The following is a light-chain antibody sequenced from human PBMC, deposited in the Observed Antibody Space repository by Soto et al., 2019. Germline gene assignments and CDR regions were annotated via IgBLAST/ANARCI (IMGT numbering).Light chain of an antibody. V-gene: IGKV1-5*01. CDR3: QQYYTYWT. J-gene: IGKJ1*01. CDR2: GAS. CDR1: QGISTW. Sequence: DIQMTQSPSSLSASVGDRVTITCRASQGISTWLAWYQQKPGKAPNLLIFGASSLESGVPSRFSGSGSGTEFTLTISSLQPEDFAIYYCQQYYTYWTFGQGTKVDIK.